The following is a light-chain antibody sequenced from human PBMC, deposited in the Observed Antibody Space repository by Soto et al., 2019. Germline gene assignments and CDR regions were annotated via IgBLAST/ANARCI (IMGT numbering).Light chain of an antibody. CDR2: GAS. CDR3: QHYAGWPRT. V-gene: IGKV3-15*01. Sequence: ETVMTQSPATLSVSPGDRVTLSCRASQSIGTNLLWLQQSPGQPPRLLISGASDRVAGVPDRFSGSGSGTDFTLTISGLQSEDCAVYYCQHYAGWPRTFGQGTKLELK. CDR1: QSIGTN. J-gene: IGKJ2*01.